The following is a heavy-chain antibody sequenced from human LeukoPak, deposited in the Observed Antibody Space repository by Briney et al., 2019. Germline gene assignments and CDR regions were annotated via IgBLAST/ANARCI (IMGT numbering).Heavy chain of an antibody. CDR3: ARGKIWSPVYLSH. D-gene: IGHD3-10*01. Sequence: SETLSLTCTVSGGSLSSYYWSWIRQPAGKGLEWIGRIYTSGSTNYNPSLKSRVTISMDTSKNQFSLKLSSVTAADTAVYYCARGKIWSPVYLSHWGQGTLVTVSS. CDR1: GGSLSSYY. V-gene: IGHV4-4*07. CDR2: IYTSGST. J-gene: IGHJ4*02.